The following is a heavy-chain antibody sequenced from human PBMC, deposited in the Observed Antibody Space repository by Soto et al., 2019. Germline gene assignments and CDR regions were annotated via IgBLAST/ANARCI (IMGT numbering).Heavy chain of an antibody. J-gene: IGHJ5*02. CDR3: ARSYCADSVSCNWFDP. CDR2: INYSGRS. CDR1: GDSSSTYY. Sequence: QVQLQESGPGLVKSSETLSLTCSVSGDSSSTYYWGWIRQPPGKGLEWIGYINYSGRSNHNPSLKSRLGISEDASKNPVSLKLTSVTAADTAVYYCARSYCADSVSCNWFDPWGQGTLVVVSS. D-gene: IGHD2-8*02. V-gene: IGHV4-59*01.